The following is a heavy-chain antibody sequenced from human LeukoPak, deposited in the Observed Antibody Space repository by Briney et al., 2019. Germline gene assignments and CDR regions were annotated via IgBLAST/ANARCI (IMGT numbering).Heavy chain of an antibody. Sequence: GGSLRLSCAASGFTFSSYWMHWVRQAPGKGLEWVAFIRYDGSNKYYADSVKGRFTISRDNSKNTLYLQMNSLRAEDTAVYYCAKDPVRYSSSCPGYWGQGTLVTVSS. J-gene: IGHJ4*02. V-gene: IGHV3-30*02. CDR3: AKDPVRYSSSCPGY. CDR2: IRYDGSNK. CDR1: GFTFSSYW. D-gene: IGHD6-13*01.